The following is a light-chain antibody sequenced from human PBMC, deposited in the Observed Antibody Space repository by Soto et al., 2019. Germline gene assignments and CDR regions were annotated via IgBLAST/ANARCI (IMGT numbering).Light chain of an antibody. CDR3: LQDYNYPFT. V-gene: IGKV1-6*01. CDR1: QDIRKD. J-gene: IGKJ2*01. CDR2: GAS. Sequence: AIQMTQSPSSLSASVGDRVTITCRASQDIRKDLAWYQQKPGKAPLILIYGASTLQTGVASRFSGSGSATDFTLTISSLQPEDSPTYYCLQDYNYPFTFGQGTKVDI.